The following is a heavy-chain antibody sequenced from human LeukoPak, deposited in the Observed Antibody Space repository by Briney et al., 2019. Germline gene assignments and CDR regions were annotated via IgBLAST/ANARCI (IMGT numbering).Heavy chain of an antibody. V-gene: IGHV1-69*13. CDR1: GGTFSSYA. CDR3: ARALSSRFLEWSYDH. J-gene: IGHJ5*02. Sequence: ASVKVSCKASGGTFSSYAISWVRQAPGQGLEWMGGIIPIFGTANYAQKFQGRVTITADESTSTAYTELSSLRSEDTAVYYCARALSSRFLEWSYDHWGQGTLVTVSS. D-gene: IGHD3-3*01. CDR2: IIPIFGTA.